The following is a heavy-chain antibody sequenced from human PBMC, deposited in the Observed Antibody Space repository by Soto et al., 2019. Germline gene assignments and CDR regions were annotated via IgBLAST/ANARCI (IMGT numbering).Heavy chain of an antibody. V-gene: IGHV1-2*02. Sequence: QVQLVQSGAEVKKPGASVKVSCKASGYTFTGYYMHWVRQAPGQGLEWMGWINPNSGGTNYAQKFQGRVTMTRDTSISTAYMELSMLRSDDMAVYYCARELEGLRFLECLRRVGYYYYGMDVWGQGTTVTVSS. CDR3: ARELEGLRFLECLRRVGYYYYGMDV. CDR1: GYTFTGYY. D-gene: IGHD3-3*01. J-gene: IGHJ6*02. CDR2: INPNSGGT.